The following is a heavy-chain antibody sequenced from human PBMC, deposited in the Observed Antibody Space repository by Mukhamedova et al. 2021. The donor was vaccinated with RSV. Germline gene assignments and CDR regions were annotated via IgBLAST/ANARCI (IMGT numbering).Heavy chain of an antibody. Sequence: EYMGWISAYNGNTDYAQKFQGRVTMTRDTSTSTVYMDMRRLSSDDTAVYYCARVGIKVGGVVIPTGPFDSWGQGTKVTVSS. J-gene: IGHJ3*02. CDR2: ISAYNGNT. CDR3: ARVGIKVGGVVIPTGPFDS. V-gene: IGHV1-18*01. D-gene: IGHD3-10*01.